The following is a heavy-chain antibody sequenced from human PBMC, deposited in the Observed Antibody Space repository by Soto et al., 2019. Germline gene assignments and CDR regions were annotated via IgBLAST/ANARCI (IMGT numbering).Heavy chain of an antibody. Sequence: VQLVQSGAEVKKPGASVKVSCKASGYTFTSYDINWVRQATGQGLEWMGWMNPNSGNTGYAQKFQGRVSMTRNTSISTAYMKLSSLRTEDTAVYYCARGTELIAVVDIGGQGTRDTVSS. CDR1: GYTFTSYD. V-gene: IGHV1-8*01. CDR2: MNPNSGNT. CDR3: ARGTELIAVVDI. J-gene: IGHJ3*02. D-gene: IGHD6-19*01.